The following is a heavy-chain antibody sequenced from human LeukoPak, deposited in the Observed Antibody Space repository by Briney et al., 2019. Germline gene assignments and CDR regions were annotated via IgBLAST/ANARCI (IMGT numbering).Heavy chain of an antibody. D-gene: IGHD2-15*01. CDR2: IRYDGSNK. J-gene: IGHJ4*02. CDR3: AKDRGLVVVAATLILDY. Sequence: GGSLRLSCAASGFTFSSYGMHWVRQAPGKGLEWVAFIRYDGSNKYYADSVKGRFTISRDNSKNTLYLQMNSLRAEDTAVYYCAKDRGLVVVAATLILDYWGQGTLVTVSS. CDR1: GFTFSSYG. V-gene: IGHV3-30*02.